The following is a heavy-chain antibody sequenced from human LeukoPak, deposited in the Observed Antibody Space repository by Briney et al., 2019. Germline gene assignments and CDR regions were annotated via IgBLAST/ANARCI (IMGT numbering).Heavy chain of an antibody. V-gene: IGHV1-69*05. Sequence: ASVKVSCKASGGTFSSYAISWVRQAPGQGLEWMGGIIPIFGTANYAQKFQGRVTITTDESTSTAYMELSSLRSEDTAVYYCARGTSTSRSGSQYYYYMDVWGKGTTVTVSS. CDR2: IIPIFGTA. J-gene: IGHJ6*03. D-gene: IGHD3-10*01. CDR1: GGTFSSYA. CDR3: ARGTSTSRSGSQYYYYMDV.